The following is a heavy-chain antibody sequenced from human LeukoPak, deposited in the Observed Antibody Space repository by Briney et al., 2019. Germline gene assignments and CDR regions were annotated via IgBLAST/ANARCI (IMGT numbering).Heavy chain of an antibody. D-gene: IGHD2/OR15-2a*01. V-gene: IGHV3-48*03. CDR1: GFTFSTYE. J-gene: IGHJ6*04. Sequence: GGSLRLSCAASGFTFSTYEMNWVRQAPGKGLEWVSYISSSGSTIYYADSVKGRFTISRDNAKNSLYLQMNSLRAEDTAVYYCARDGPRISSTDYYYGMDVWGKGTTVTVSS. CDR2: ISSSGSTI. CDR3: ARDGPRISSTDYYYGMDV.